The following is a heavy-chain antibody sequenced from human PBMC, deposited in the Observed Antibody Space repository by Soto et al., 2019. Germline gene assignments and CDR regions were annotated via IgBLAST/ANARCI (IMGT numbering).Heavy chain of an antibody. CDR2: INPNSGAT. Sequence: ASVKVSCKVSGYTLTELSMHWVRQAPVQGLEWMGWINPNSGATNYAQKFQGRVTMTRDTSLSTAYMELSRLRSDDTAVYYCARVRLSDYYYGMDVWCQGTTVTVSS. CDR1: GYTLTELS. V-gene: IGHV1-2*02. D-gene: IGHD4-17*01. J-gene: IGHJ6*02. CDR3: ARVRLSDYYYGMDV.